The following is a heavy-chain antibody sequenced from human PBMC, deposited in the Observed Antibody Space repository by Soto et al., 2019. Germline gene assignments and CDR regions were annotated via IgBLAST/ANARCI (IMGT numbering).Heavy chain of an antibody. V-gene: IGHV1-2*06. CDR1: GPTFIAYY. Sequence: QLVQSGAEVKKPGASVKVSCKTSGPTFIAYYIHWVRQAPGQGLEWMGRIDPKSGGTTYEQKFLGRVTMTRDTSINTAYMELNTLTSDDTALYYCARISVDVPEWGQGTLITVSS. D-gene: IGHD5-12*01. CDR3: ARISVDVPE. CDR2: IDPKSGGT. J-gene: IGHJ4*02.